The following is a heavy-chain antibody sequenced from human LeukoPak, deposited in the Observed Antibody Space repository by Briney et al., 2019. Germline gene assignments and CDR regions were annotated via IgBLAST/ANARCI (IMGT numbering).Heavy chain of an antibody. V-gene: IGHV3-53*01. J-gene: IGHJ4*02. CDR2: IYSGGST. D-gene: IGHD6-19*01. CDR1: GFTFSSYS. Sequence: AGGSLRLSCAASGFTFSSYSMNWVRQAPGKGLEWVSVIYSGGSTYYADSVKGRFTISRDNSKNTLYLQMNSLRVEDTAVYYCAGEVAVGPFDYWGQGTLVTVSS. CDR3: AGEVAVGPFDY.